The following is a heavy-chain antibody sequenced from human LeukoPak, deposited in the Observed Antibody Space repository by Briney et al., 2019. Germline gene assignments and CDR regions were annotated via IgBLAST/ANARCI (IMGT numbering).Heavy chain of an antibody. J-gene: IGHJ6*02. CDR2: ISYSGST. V-gene: IGHV4-59*08. CDR3: ARGNYYYGMDV. Sequence: SETLSLTCTVSGGSISSYYWSWIRQPPGKGLEWIGYISYSGSTNYNPSLKSRVTISTDTSKNQFSLKLRSVTAADTAIYYCARGNYYYGMDVWGQGTTVTVSS. CDR1: GGSISSYY.